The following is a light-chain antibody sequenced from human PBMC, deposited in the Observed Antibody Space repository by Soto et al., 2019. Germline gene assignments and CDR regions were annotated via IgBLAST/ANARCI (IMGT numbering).Light chain of an antibody. CDR3: QQYGGSPLT. CDR1: QTISSSH. V-gene: IGKV3-20*01. CDR2: GAS. Sequence: EIVLTQSPATLSLSPGERATLSCRASQTISSSHLAWYQQKPGQAPRLLIYGASSRVTGIPDRFRGSGSGTDFIFTITRLEPEDFAVYYCQQYGGSPLTFGGGTKVEIK. J-gene: IGKJ4*01.